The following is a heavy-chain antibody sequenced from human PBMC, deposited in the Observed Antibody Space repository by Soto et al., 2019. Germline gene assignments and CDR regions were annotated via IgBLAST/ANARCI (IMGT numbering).Heavy chain of an antibody. V-gene: IGHV3-33*01. Sequence: GGSLRLSCAASGFTFSSYGMHWVRQAPGKGLEWVAVIWYDGSNKYYADSVKGRFTISRDNSKNTLYLQMNSLRAEDTAVYYCARVNYHAAAGPFDYWGQGTLVTVSS. CDR1: GFTFSSYG. J-gene: IGHJ4*02. CDR3: ARVNYHAAAGPFDY. D-gene: IGHD6-13*01. CDR2: IWYDGSNK.